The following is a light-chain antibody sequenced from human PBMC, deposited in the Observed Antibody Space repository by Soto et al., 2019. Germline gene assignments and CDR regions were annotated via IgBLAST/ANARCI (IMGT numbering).Light chain of an antibody. V-gene: IGLV2-23*02. CDR3: CSYAGSRWV. CDR2: EVN. CDR1: SSDVGSFNL. J-gene: IGLJ3*02. Sequence: QSALTQPASVSGSPGQSITFFCTGSSSDVGSFNLVSWYQQYPGKAPKLILYEVNKRPSGVSNRFSGSKSGNTASLTISGLQAEDEADYYCCSYAGSRWVFGGGTQLTVL.